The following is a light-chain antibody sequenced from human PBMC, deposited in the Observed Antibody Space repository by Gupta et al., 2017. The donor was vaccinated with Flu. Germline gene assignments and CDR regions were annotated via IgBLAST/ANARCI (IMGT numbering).Light chain of an antibody. CDR3: QQYATLPYT. CDR1: QSVTNNH. J-gene: IGKJ2*01. CDR2: YAS. V-gene: IGKV3-20*01. Sequence: EIVLTPSPGTLSLSPGDRAHLACRASQSVTNNHLAWYQQTPGQTPRLLLWYASSRATGIPGRFSGSGSGTDFTLTISRLDAEDFAVYFCQQYATLPYTFGQGTKLEIK.